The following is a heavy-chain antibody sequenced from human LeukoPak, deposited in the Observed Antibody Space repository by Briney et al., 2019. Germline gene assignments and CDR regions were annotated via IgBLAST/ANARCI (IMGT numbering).Heavy chain of an antibody. CDR1: GYSFNNYW. CDR3: WGTNEQRLFFGL. V-gene: IGHV5-51*01. D-gene: IGHD1/OR15-1a*01. Sequence: GESLKISCKGSGYSFNNYWIGWVRQMPGKGLEWMGIIYPGDSDTRYSPSFQGQVTISVDKSISTAYLQWSSLKASDTAIYYCWGTNEQRLFFGLWGQGTLVTVST. J-gene: IGHJ4*01. CDR2: IYPGDSDT.